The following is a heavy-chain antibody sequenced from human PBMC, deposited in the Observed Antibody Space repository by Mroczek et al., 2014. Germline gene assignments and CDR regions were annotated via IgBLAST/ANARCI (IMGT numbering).Heavy chain of an antibody. D-gene: IGHD5-18*01. CDR2: IYYSGST. V-gene: IGHV4-59*01. Sequence: KESGPGLVKPSETLSLTCTVSGGSISSYYWSWIRQPPGKGLEWIGYIYYSGSTNYNPSLKSRVTISVDTSKNQFSLKLSSVTAADTAVYYCARVEPGYSYGYYYWSQGTLVTVSS. CDR1: GGSISSYY. J-gene: IGHJ4*02. CDR3: ARVEPGYSYGYYY.